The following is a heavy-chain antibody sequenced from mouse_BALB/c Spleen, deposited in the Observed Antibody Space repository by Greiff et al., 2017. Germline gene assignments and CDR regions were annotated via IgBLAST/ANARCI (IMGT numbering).Heavy chain of an antibody. V-gene: IGHV6-6*02. J-gene: IGHJ3*01. CDR2: IRLKSNNYAT. Sequence: EVQLQQSGGGLLQPGGSMKLSCVASGFTFSNYWMNWVRQSPEKGLEWVAEIRLKSNNYATHYAESVKGMFTISRDDSKSSVYLQMNNLRAEDTGIYYCTIYYDSAWFAYWGQGTLVTVSA. D-gene: IGHD2-4*01. CDR1: GFTFSNYW. CDR3: TIYYDSAWFAY.